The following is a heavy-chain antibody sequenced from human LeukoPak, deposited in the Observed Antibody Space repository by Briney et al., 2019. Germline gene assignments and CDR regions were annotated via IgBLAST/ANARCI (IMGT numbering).Heavy chain of an antibody. Sequence: GGSLRLSCAASGFTFSSYEMNWVRQAPGKGLEGVSYISSSGSTIYYADSVKGRFTISRDNAKNSLYLQMNSLRAEDTAVYYCAKDPLPCSGGRCYIYQYYYMDVWGKGTTVTVSS. V-gene: IGHV3-48*03. CDR2: ISSSGSTI. D-gene: IGHD2-15*01. CDR1: GFTFSSYE. CDR3: AKDPLPCSGGRCYIYQYYYMDV. J-gene: IGHJ6*03.